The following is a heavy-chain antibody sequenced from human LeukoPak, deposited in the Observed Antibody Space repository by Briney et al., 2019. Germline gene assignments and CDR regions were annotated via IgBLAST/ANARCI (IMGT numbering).Heavy chain of an antibody. V-gene: IGHV3-30*04. CDR3: ARDNHYYMDV. D-gene: IGHD1-14*01. Sequence: GRSLRLSCAASGFTFSSYAMNWVRQAPGKGLEWVAVISYDGSNKCYADSVKGRFTISRDNSKNTLYLQMNSLRAEDTAVYYCARDNHYYMDVWGKGTTVTVSS. CDR1: GFTFSSYA. CDR2: ISYDGSNK. J-gene: IGHJ6*03.